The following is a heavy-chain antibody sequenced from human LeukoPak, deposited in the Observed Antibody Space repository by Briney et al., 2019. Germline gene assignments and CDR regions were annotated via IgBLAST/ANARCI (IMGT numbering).Heavy chain of an antibody. Sequence: GGSLRLSCVASGFTVRSSYMNWVRQAPGKRPEWVAIIYDSDSKYYTDSVKGRFTISRDEFKNTVYLQMNSLRVEDTAAYYCARSRAFDYWGRGTLVTVSS. CDR1: GFTVRSSY. CDR3: ARSRAFDY. J-gene: IGHJ4*02. V-gene: IGHV3-53*01. CDR2: IYDSDSK.